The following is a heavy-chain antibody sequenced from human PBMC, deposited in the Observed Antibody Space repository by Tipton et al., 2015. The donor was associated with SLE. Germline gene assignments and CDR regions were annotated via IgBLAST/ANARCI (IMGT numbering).Heavy chain of an antibody. CDR2: IYYSGST. D-gene: IGHD3-22*01. CDR1: GGSISSYY. CDR3: ARARTYPYYYDSIGYHPN. Sequence: TLSRTCTVSGGSISSYYWSWIRQPPGKGLEWIGYIYYSGSTNYNPSLKSRVTISVDTSKNQFSLKLSSVTAADTAVYYCARARTYPYYYDSIGYHPNWGQGTLVTVSS. V-gene: IGHV4-59*12. J-gene: IGHJ4*02.